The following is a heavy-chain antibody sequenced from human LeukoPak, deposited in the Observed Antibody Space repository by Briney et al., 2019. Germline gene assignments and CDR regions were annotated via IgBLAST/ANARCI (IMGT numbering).Heavy chain of an antibody. CDR1: GFTFSSYA. J-gene: IGHJ6*03. CDR3: ARGVGGYFYYYYYYMDV. D-gene: IGHD5-12*01. Sequence: PGRSLRLSCAASGFTFSSYAMHWVRQAPGKGLEWVAVISYDGSNKYYADSVKGRFTISRDNPKNTLYLQMNSLRAEDTAVYYCARGVGGYFYYYYYYMDVWGKGTTVTVSS. V-gene: IGHV3-30*04. CDR2: ISYDGSNK.